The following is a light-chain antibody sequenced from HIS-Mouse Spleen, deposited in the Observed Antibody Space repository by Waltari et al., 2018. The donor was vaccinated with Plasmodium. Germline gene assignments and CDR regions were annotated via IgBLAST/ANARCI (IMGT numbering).Light chain of an antibody. V-gene: IGKV4-1*01. Sequence: DIVMTQSPDSLAVSLGERATINCKSSQRVLYSSNNKNYLAWYQQKPGQPPKLRIYWASTRESGVPDRFSGSGSGTDFTLTISSLQAEDVAVYYCQQYSSTPLTFGGGTKVEIK. CDR2: WAS. CDR3: QQYSSTPLT. CDR1: QRVLYSSNNKNY. J-gene: IGKJ4*01.